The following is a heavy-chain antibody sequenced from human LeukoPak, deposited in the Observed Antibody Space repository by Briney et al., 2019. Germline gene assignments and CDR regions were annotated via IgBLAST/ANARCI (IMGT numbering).Heavy chain of an antibody. CDR2: INPNSGGT. Sequence: GASVKVSCKASGYTFTGYYMHWVRQAPGQGLEWMGWINPNSGGTNYAQKFQGRVTMTRDTSISTAYMELSRLRSDDTAVYYCTAELWFGEYSLTDYWGQGTLVTVSS. CDR1: GYTFTGYY. D-gene: IGHD3-10*01. V-gene: IGHV1-2*02. CDR3: TAELWFGEYSLTDY. J-gene: IGHJ4*02.